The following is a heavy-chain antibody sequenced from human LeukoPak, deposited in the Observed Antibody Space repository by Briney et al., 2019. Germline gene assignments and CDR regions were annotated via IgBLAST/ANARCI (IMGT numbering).Heavy chain of an antibody. J-gene: IGHJ4*02. CDR2: IGAYNGDT. D-gene: IGHD2-15*01. CDR1: GYTFTSFG. V-gene: IGHV1-18*04. Sequence: ASVKVSCKPSGYTFTSFGISWVRQAPGQGLEWMGWIGAYNGDTNYAQKFQGRVTMNTDTSTSTAYMDLRSLRSDDTAVYYCTRDHCRGDNCPSFDYWGQGTLVTVSS. CDR3: TRDHCRGDNCPSFDY.